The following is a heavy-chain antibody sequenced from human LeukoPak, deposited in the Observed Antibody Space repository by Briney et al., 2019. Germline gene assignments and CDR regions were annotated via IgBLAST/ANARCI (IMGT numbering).Heavy chain of an antibody. CDR1: GFIFSSYW. J-gene: IGHJ4*02. D-gene: IGHD5-18*01. CDR3: ARRMDTTMVSTDY. V-gene: IGHV3-21*04. CDR2: ISTDSSYI. Sequence: GGSLRLSCVGSGFIFSSYWMNWVRQAPGKGLEWVSSISTDSSYIYYADSVKGRFTISRDNAKNSLYLQMNSLKAEDTAVYYCARRMDTTMVSTDYWGQGTLVTVSS.